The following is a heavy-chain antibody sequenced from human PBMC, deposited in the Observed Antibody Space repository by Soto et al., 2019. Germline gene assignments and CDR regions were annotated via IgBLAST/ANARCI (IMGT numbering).Heavy chain of an antibody. D-gene: IGHD3-3*01. V-gene: IGHV3-23*01. CDR1: GFTFSSYA. Sequence: EVQLLESGGGLVQSGGSLRLSCAASGFTFSSYAMSWVRQAPGKGLDWVSSISTGGGTTYYADSVKGRFTVSRDNSKNALYLQTNSLRAEDTALYYCVRGWRDVDYRGQGTLVTVSS. J-gene: IGHJ4*02. CDR3: VRGWRDVDY. CDR2: ISTGGGTT.